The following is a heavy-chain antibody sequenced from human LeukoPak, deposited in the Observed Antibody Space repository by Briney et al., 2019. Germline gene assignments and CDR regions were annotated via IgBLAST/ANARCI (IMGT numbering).Heavy chain of an antibody. CDR1: GGSISTYY. CDR2: IYYSGIT. V-gene: IGHV4-59*01. CDR3: ARWEASRVAFDI. Sequence: SETLSLTCTVSGGSISTYYWSWIRQPPGRGLEWVGYIYYSGITDYSPSLKSRVTISIDTSKKQFSLKLSSVTAADTAVYYCARWEASRVAFDIWGQGTLVTVSS. J-gene: IGHJ3*02. D-gene: IGHD1-26*01.